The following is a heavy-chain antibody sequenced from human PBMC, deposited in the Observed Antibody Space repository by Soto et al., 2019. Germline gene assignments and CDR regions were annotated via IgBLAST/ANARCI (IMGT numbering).Heavy chain of an antibody. J-gene: IGHJ4*02. Sequence: QVQLVESGGGVVQPGRSLRLSCAASGFTFSSYGMHWVRQAPGKGLEWVAVISYDGSNKYYADSVKGRFTISRDNSKNTLYLQMNSLRAEDTAVYYCAKFSSGSGSWVADWGQGTLVTVSS. CDR3: AKFSSGSGSWVAD. V-gene: IGHV3-30*18. CDR2: ISYDGSNK. D-gene: IGHD3-10*01. CDR1: GFTFSSYG.